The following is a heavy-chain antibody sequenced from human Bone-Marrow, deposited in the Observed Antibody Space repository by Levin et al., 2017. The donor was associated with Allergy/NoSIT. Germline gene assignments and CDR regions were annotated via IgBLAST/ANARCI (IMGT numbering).Heavy chain of an antibody. CDR1: GYSFSSYW. J-gene: IGHJ3*01. D-gene: IGHD1-26*01. CDR2: IYPSDSDT. Sequence: KVSCQASGYSFSSYWIGWVRQMPGKGLEWMGIIYPSDSDTRYSPSFQGQVTISADKSISTAFLHSPSLTASDTAMYYCVKSRRWAIRFDAFDVWGQGTMVTVAS. CDR3: VKSRRWAIRFDAFDV. V-gene: IGHV5-51*01.